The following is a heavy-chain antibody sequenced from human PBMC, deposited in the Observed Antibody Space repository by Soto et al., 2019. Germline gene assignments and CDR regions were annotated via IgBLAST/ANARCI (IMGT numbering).Heavy chain of an antibody. J-gene: IGHJ6*02. V-gene: IGHV4-4*02. CDR1: GGSISSSKW. D-gene: IGHD3-22*01. CDR2: IYHSGST. Sequence: SETLSLTCAVSGGSISSSKWWSWVRQPPGKGLEWIGEIYHSGSTNYNPSLKSRVTISVDKSKNQFSLKLSSVSAADTAVYYCARSPDSSGYYQRRYYYGMDVWGQGTTVT. CDR3: ARSPDSSGYYQRRYYYGMDV.